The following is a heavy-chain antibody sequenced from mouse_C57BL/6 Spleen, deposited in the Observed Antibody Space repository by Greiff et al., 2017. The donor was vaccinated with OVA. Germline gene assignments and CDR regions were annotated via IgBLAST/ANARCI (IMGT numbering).Heavy chain of an antibody. D-gene: IGHD1-1*01. CDR1: GYTFTSYW. Sequence: QVQLQQPGAELVRPGSSVKLSCKASGYTFTSYWMHWVKQRPIQGLEWIGNIDPSDSEPQYNQKFKDKATLTVDKSSSTASMQLSSLTSADSAVYYCARESIYYGSSYGYWGQGTTLTVSS. CDR3: ARESIYYGSSYGY. CDR2: IDPSDSEP. J-gene: IGHJ2*01. V-gene: IGHV1-52*01.